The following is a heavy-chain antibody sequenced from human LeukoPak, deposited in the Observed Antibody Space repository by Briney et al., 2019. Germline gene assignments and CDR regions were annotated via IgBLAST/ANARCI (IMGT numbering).Heavy chain of an antibody. J-gene: IGHJ4*02. CDR3: ARGPLLGGSDS. Sequence: SETLSLTCTVSGGSISSSSYYWGWIRQPPGKGLEWIGSIYYSGSTYYNPSLKSRVTISVDTSKNQFSLKLSSVTAADTAVYYCARGPLLGGSDSWGQGTLVTVSS. V-gene: IGHV4-39*01. CDR2: IYYSGST. CDR1: GGSISSSSYY. D-gene: IGHD1-26*01.